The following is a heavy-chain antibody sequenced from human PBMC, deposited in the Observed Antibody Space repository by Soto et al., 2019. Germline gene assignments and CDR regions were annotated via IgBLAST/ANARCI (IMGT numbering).Heavy chain of an antibody. D-gene: IGHD5-12*01. Sequence: ASVKGSYTASGYPSNSYAFHWLRQAPGQRLEWMGWINPGNGNRRYSQKFQDRVTLTRDTSASTVYMELSSLRSEDSSIYYCARVYTLMATIAFDIWGQGTMVTV. J-gene: IGHJ3*02. CDR3: ARVYTLMATIAFDI. CDR2: INPGNGNR. CDR1: GYPSNSYA. V-gene: IGHV1-3*01.